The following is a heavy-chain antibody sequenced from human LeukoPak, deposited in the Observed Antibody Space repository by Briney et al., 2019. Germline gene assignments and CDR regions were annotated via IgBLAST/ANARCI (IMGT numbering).Heavy chain of an antibody. J-gene: IGHJ5*02. CDR3: ARPHPSMVRGVLNWFDP. CDR2: INWNGGST. CDR1: GFAFSNYA. Sequence: GGSLRLSCAASGFAFSNYAVAWVRQAPGKGLEWVSGINWNGGSTGYADSVEGRFTISRDNAKNSQYLQMNSLRAEDTAVYYCARPHPSMVRGVLNWFDPWGQGTLVTVSS. V-gene: IGHV3-20*04. D-gene: IGHD3-10*01.